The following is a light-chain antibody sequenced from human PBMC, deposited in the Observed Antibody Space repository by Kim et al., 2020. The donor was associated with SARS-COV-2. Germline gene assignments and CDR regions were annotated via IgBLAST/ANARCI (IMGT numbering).Light chain of an antibody. Sequence: GQSITISYTGTSSDVGSYNLVSWYQQHPGKAPKLMIYEGSKRPSGVSNRFSGSKSGNTASLTISGLQAEDEADYYCCSYAGSSTVVFGGGTKLTVL. CDR3: CSYAGSSTVV. V-gene: IGLV2-23*01. J-gene: IGLJ2*01. CDR2: EGS. CDR1: SSDVGSYNL.